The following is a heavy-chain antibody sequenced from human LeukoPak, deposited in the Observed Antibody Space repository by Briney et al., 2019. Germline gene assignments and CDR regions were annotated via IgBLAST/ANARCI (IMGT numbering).Heavy chain of an antibody. CDR1: GYSFTSYW. D-gene: IGHD1-26*01. Sequence: GESLKISCKGSGYSFTSYWIGWVRQMPGKGLEWMGIIYPGDSDTRYSPSFQGQVTISADKSISTAYLQWSSLKASDTAMYYCARHSAASSPRVELGPISKRYYFDYWGQGTLVTVSS. J-gene: IGHJ4*02. V-gene: IGHV5-51*01. CDR2: IYPGDSDT. CDR3: ARHSAASSPRVELGPISKRYYFDY.